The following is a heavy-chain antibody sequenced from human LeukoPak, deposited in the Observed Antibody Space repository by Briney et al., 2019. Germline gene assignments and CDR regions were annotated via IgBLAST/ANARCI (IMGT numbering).Heavy chain of an antibody. CDR1: GFTFTNFW. J-gene: IGHJ4*02. Sequence: GGSLRLSCAASGFTFTNFWISWVRQAPGKGLEWVAGISQSTTDTHYVDSVKGRFTISRDNSKNTLYLQMNSLRAEDTAVYYCAKTVGRRPTIPENWGQGTLVTVSS. CDR2: ISQSTTDT. D-gene: IGHD2-21*01. CDR3: AKTVGRRPTIPEN. V-gene: IGHV3-7*03.